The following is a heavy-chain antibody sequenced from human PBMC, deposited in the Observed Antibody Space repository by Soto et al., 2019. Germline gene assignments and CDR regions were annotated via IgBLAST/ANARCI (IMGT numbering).Heavy chain of an antibody. CDR3: ASTGCSSTSCPQPTRGRRELYKWFDT. CDR1: RFTFSSYR. CDR2: ISISSSYI. V-gene: IGHV3-21*01. Sequence: PXGSLRLYCAASRFTFSSYRLNWVRQAPGKGLDWVSSISISSSYIYYADSVKGRFTVSRDNAKNSLYLQMNSLRAEDTAVYYCASTGCSSTSCPQPTRGRRELYKWFDTWGQGTLVTVSS. J-gene: IGHJ5*02. D-gene: IGHD2-2*01.